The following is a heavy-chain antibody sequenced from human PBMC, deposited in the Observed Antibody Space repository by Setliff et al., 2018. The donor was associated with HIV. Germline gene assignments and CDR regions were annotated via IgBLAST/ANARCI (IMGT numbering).Heavy chain of an antibody. V-gene: IGHV5-10-1*01. CDR2: IDPSDSYT. CDR1: GYSFTSYW. D-gene: IGHD5-18*01. J-gene: IGHJ6*02. CDR3: VTAMVHYYYGMDV. Sequence: PGESLKISCKGSGYSFTSYWISWVRQMPGKGLEWMGRIDPSDSYTNYSPSFQGHVTISADKSISTAYLQWSSLKASDTAMYYCVTAMVHYYYGMDVWGQGTTVTVSS.